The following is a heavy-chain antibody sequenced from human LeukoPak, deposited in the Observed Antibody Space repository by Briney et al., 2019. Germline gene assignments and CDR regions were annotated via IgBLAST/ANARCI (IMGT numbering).Heavy chain of an antibody. Sequence: GASVKVSCKPSGYTFTSYYMHWVRQAPGQRLEWMGIINPSGGSTSYAQKFQGRVTMTRDTSTSTVYMELSSLRSEDTAVYYCARGYDSSGYYYRAPFDIWGQGTMVTVSS. CDR2: INPSGGST. J-gene: IGHJ3*02. CDR3: ARGYDSSGYYYRAPFDI. CDR1: GYTFTSYY. V-gene: IGHV1-46*01. D-gene: IGHD3-22*01.